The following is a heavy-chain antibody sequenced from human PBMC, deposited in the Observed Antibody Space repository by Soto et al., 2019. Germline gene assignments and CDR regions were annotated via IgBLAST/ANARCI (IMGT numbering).Heavy chain of an antibody. CDR1: GLYYSGYG. Sequence: LANQAHTKNVFGLYYSGYGWRWIRQHPGKGREWIGEINHSGSTNYNPSLKSRVTISVDTSKNQFSLKLSSVTAADTAVYYCARARITIFGVVTYYYYYGMDVWGHGTTVNVS. D-gene: IGHD3-3*01. CDR3: ARARITIFGVVTYYYYYGMDV. J-gene: IGHJ6*02. V-gene: IGHV4-34*01. CDR2: INHSGST.